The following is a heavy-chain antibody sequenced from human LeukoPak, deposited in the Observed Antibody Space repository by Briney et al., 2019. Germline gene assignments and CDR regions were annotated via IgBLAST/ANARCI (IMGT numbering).Heavy chain of an antibody. J-gene: IGHJ5*02. CDR2: IGVSGETT. CDR3: AREGKYYDFWSDPHRVEGLDP. D-gene: IGHD3-3*01. Sequence: GGSLRLSCAASGFTFSSYAMTWVRQAPGKGLEWVSSIGVSGETTFYADSVRGRFTISRDDSQNTLFLQMISLRAEDTAVYHCAREGKYYDFWSDPHRVEGLDPWGQGTLVTVSS. V-gene: IGHV3-23*01. CDR1: GFTFSSYA.